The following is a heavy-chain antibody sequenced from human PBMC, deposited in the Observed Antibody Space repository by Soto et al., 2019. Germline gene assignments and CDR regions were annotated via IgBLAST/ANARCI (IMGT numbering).Heavy chain of an antibody. CDR2: IDPSDPYI. V-gene: IGHV5-10-1*01. D-gene: IGHD7-27*01. CDR3: ARFEASTAEY. CDR1: GYTFTSCW. Sequence: RGESLKISCNASGYTFTSCWITWVRQMPGKGLEWMGRIDPSDPYINYSPSFQGHVTISADKSTSTAYLHCSSLKASETAMYYCARFEASTAEYWGQGALVTVSS. J-gene: IGHJ4*02.